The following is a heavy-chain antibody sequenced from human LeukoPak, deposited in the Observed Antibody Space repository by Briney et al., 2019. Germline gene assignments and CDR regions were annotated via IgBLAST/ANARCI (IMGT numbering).Heavy chain of an antibody. CDR2: INHSGST. D-gene: IGHD2-15*01. J-gene: IGHJ5*02. V-gene: IGHV4-34*01. CDR3: ARALDCSGGTCYRYNWFDP. Sequence: PSETLSLTCAVYGGSFSGYYWSWIRQPPGKGLEWIGEINHSGSTNYNPSLKSRVTISVDTSKNQFSLKVSSVTAADTAVYYCARALDCSGGTCYRYNWFDPWGQGTLVTVSS. CDR1: GGSFSGYY.